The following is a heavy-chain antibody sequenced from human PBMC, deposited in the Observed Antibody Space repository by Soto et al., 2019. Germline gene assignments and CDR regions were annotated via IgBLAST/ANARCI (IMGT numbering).Heavy chain of an antibody. CDR2: IFSNDEK. V-gene: IGHV2-26*01. D-gene: IGHD3-22*01. J-gene: IGHJ4*02. Sequence: QVTLKESGPVLVKPTETLTLTCTVSGFSLSNPSMGVSWIRQPPGKALEWLAHIFSNDEKSYSTSLKSRLTLSEDTSKSQVVLIMTNMDPVDTATYYCARSSSGYCFDCWGQGTLVTVSS. CDR3: ARSSSGYCFDC. CDR1: GFSLSNPSMG.